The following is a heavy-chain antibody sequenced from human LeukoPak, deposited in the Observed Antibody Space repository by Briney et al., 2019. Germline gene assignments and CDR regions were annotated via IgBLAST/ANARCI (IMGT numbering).Heavy chain of an antibody. J-gene: IGHJ6*03. Sequence: SETLSLTCSVSGDSMSSYYWTWMRQPPGKGLEWIGFVSDSGNTDYNPSLKSRVTISVDTSGSQFSLGLTSVTAADSAVYYCARGYGYYYYYMDVWGKGPTVIVYS. CDR3: ARGYGYYYYYMDV. D-gene: IGHD2-2*03. V-gene: IGHV4-59*01. CDR2: VSDSGNT. CDR1: GDSMSSYY.